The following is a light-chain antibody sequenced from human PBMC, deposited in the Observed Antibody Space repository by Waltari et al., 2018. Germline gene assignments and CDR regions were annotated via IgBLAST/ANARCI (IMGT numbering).Light chain of an antibody. CDR3: SSYTNITLVV. CDR1: SSDVGGYNY. V-gene: IGLV2-14*01. J-gene: IGLJ2*01. CDR2: EVK. Sequence: QSALTQPASVSGSPGQSITISCTGTSSDVGGYNYVSWYQQHPGKAPKLMIYEVKNRPSGVSNRFSGSKSGNTASLTISGLQAEDEADYYCSSYTNITLVVFGGGTNLTVL.